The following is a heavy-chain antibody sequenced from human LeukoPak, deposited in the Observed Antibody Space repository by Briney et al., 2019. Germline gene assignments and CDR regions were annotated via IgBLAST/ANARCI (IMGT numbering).Heavy chain of an antibody. CDR1: GYSLTELS. Sequence: GASVKVSCKVSGYSLTELSMHWVRQAPGKGLEWMGGFDPEDGETIYAQKFQGRVTMTEDTSTDTAYMELSSLRSEDTAVYYCATRENPQNAFDIWGQGTMVTVSS. V-gene: IGHV1-24*01. CDR2: FDPEDGET. J-gene: IGHJ3*02. CDR3: ATRENPQNAFDI.